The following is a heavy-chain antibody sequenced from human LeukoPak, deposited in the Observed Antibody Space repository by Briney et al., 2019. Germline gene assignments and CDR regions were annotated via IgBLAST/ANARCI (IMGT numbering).Heavy chain of an antibody. CDR2: VSSATTTI. V-gene: IGHV3-48*02. CDR1: GFTFSAYS. CDR3: ANQEYYYGSGSYYNPLPFDY. J-gene: IGHJ4*02. Sequence: GGSLRLSCAASGFTFSAYSMNWVRQAPGKGLEWISYVSSATTTIHYADSVKGQFTISRDNAKNTLYLQMNSLRDEDTAVYYCANQEYYYGSGSYYNPLPFDYWGQGTQVTVSS. D-gene: IGHD3-10*01.